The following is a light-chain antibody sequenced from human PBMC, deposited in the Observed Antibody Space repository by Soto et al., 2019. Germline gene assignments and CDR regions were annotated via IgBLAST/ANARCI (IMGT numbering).Light chain of an antibody. CDR3: NSYTSSSTVV. Sequence: QSALTQPASVSGSPGQSITISCTGTSSDVGGYNYVSWYQHHPGKAPKVIIYEVSNRPSGVSNRFSGSKSGNTASLTISGLQGEDEADYYCNSYTSSSTVVFGGGTKVTVL. J-gene: IGLJ2*01. CDR2: EVS. CDR1: SSDVGGYNY. V-gene: IGLV2-14*01.